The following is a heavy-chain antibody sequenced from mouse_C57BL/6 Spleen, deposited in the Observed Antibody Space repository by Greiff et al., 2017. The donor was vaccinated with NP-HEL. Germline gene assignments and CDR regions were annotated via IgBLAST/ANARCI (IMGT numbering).Heavy chain of an antibody. Sequence: QVQLQQSGPELVKPGASVKISCKASGYSFTSYYIHWVKQRPGQGLEWIGWIYPGSGNTKYNEKFKGKATLTADTSSSTAYMQLSSLTSEDSAVYYCARAIDYYGSRGYFDYWGQGTTLTVSS. J-gene: IGHJ2*01. CDR2: IYPGSGNT. V-gene: IGHV1-66*01. CDR3: ARAIDYYGSRGYFDY. D-gene: IGHD1-1*01. CDR1: GYSFTSYY.